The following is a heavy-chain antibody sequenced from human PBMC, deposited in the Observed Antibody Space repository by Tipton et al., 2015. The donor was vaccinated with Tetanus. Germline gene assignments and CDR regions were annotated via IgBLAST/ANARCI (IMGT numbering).Heavy chain of an antibody. J-gene: IGHJ2*01. V-gene: IGHV5-51*01. CDR2: IYPGDSDT. Sequence: QLVQSGAEVKKPEESLKISCQGSGYNFNLYWIAWVRQMPGKGLEFMGIIYPGDSDTRYSPSFQGQVTISADKSTSTAYLQWSRLKASDTAMCFCARRRSAILSGGYHWSFDIWGRGTVVIVTS. CDR1: GYNFNLYW. D-gene: IGHD1-26*01. CDR3: ARRRSAILSGGYHWSFDI.